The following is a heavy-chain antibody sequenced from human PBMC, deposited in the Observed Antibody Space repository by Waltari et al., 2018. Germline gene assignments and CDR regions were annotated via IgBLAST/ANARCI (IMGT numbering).Heavy chain of an antibody. CDR1: GYTFTGYY. CDR2: INPNRGGT. J-gene: IGHJ5*02. CDR3: ARSGFNRWFDP. D-gene: IGHD3-10*01. V-gene: IGHV1-2*02. Sequence: QVQLVQSGAEVKKPGASVKVSCKASGYTFTGYYMHWVRQAPGQGLEWMGWINPNRGGTNYAQKFQGRVTMTRDTSISTAYMELSRRRSDDTAVYYCARSGFNRWFDPWGQGTLVTVSS.